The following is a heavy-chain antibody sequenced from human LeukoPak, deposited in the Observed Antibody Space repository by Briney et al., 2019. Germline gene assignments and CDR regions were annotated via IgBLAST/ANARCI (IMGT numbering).Heavy chain of an antibody. J-gene: IGHJ5*02. CDR3: ARGPDYSNLTGGFDP. Sequence: PSETLSLTCTVSGGSISSYYWSWIRQPPGKGLEWIGYIYYSGSTNYNPSLKSRVTISVDTSKNQFSLKLSSVTAADTAVYYCARGPDYSNLTGGFDPSGQGTLVTVSS. D-gene: IGHD4-11*01. CDR1: GGSISSYY. CDR2: IYYSGST. V-gene: IGHV4-59*01.